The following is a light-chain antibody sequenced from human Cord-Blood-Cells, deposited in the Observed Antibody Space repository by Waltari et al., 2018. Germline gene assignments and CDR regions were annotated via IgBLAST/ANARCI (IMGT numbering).Light chain of an antibody. CDR2: WAS. CDR1: QSVLYSSNNKNY. J-gene: IGKJ3*01. Sequence: DIVMTQSPDSLAESLGERATINCKSSQSVLYSSNNKNYLAWYQQKPGQPPKLLIYWASTRESGVPDRFSGRGSGADFTLTIRSLQSEDVAVYYCQQYYSTPFTFGPGTKVDIK. CDR3: QQYYSTPFT. V-gene: IGKV4-1*01.